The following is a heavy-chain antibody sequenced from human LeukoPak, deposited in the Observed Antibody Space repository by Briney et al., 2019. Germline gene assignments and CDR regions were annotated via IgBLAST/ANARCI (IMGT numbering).Heavy chain of an antibody. Sequence: PGGSLRLSCAASGFTFSSSAMSWVRQVPGKGLDWVSVISGSAHKIRYADSVKGRFTISRDNSENIVYLQMNNLRVEDTAVYYCAGRLTGYSSGYIHWGQGTLVTVSS. CDR2: ISGSAHKI. J-gene: IGHJ4*02. CDR3: AGRLTGYSSGYIH. V-gene: IGHV3-23*01. D-gene: IGHD5-18*01. CDR1: GFTFSSSA.